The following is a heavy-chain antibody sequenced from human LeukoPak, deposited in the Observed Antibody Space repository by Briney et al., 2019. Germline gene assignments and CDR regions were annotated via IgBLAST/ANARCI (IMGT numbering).Heavy chain of an antibody. J-gene: IGHJ3*02. Sequence: GALRLSCAASGFTFSSYAMHWVRQAPGKGLEWVAVISYDGSNKYYADSVKGRFTISRGNSKNTLYLQMNSLRAEDTAVYYCARDPWGGEGHDAFDIWGQGTMVTVSS. D-gene: IGHD7-27*01. CDR3: ARDPWGGEGHDAFDI. CDR2: ISYDGSNK. V-gene: IGHV3-30-3*01. CDR1: GFTFSSYA.